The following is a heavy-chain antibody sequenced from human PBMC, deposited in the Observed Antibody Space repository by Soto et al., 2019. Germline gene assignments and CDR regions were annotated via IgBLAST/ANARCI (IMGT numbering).Heavy chain of an antibody. Sequence: SXTLSLTCTVSGGSISNSSYYWGLIRQPPGKGLEWIGSIYYSGSTYYNPSLKSRVTISVDTSKNQFSLKLSSVTAADTAVYYCARAYDSSGYSLGYFDYWGQGTLVTVSS. J-gene: IGHJ4*02. CDR2: IYYSGST. V-gene: IGHV4-39*01. CDR1: GGSISNSSYY. CDR3: ARAYDSSGYSLGYFDY. D-gene: IGHD3-22*01.